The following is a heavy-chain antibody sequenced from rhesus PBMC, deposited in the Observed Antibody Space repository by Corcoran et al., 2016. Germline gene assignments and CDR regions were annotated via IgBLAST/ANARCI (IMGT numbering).Heavy chain of an antibody. CDR3: TRTGYSNYGDCDY. D-gene: IGHD4-23*01. CDR2: ISYTVKTI. V-gene: IGHV3-136*01. CDR1: GFTFSSYD. J-gene: IGHJ4*01. Sequence: EVQLVESGGGLVQPGGSLRLSCAASGFTFSSYDMSWVRQAPGKGLEWVSYISYTVKTIYYAYSVKGRFNISRDNAKNSLSLQMSSLRAEDTAVYYCTRTGYSNYGDCDYWGQGVLVTVSS.